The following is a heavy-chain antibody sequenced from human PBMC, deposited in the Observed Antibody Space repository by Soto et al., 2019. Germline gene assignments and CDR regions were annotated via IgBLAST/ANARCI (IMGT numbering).Heavy chain of an antibody. J-gene: IGHJ4*02. Sequence: EVHLVESGGGLVQPGRSLRLSCTASGFSFGDYAMSWFRQAPGKGLEWVSIIRSKAYGVTTDYAASVKGRFTISRDDSESIAYLQMNSLKTEDTAVYYCARDTDLGHYVGDHWGQGTLVTVSS. V-gene: IGHV3-49*03. D-gene: IGHD4-17*01. CDR1: GFSFGDYA. CDR2: IRSKAYGVTT. CDR3: ARDTDLGHYVGDH.